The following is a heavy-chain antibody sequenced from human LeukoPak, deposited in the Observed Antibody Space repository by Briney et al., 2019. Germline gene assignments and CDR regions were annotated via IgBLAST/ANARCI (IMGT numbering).Heavy chain of an antibody. CDR1: GGSISSSSYY. Sequence: SETLSLTCTVSGGSISSSSYYWSWIRQPAGKGLEWIGRIYTSGSTNYNPSLKSRVTMSVDTSKNQFSLKLSSVTAADTAVYYCARFKAEWLASYWGLGYFDYWGQGTLVTVSS. CDR3: ARFKAEWLASYWGLGYFDY. J-gene: IGHJ4*02. CDR2: IYTSGST. V-gene: IGHV4-61*02. D-gene: IGHD6-19*01.